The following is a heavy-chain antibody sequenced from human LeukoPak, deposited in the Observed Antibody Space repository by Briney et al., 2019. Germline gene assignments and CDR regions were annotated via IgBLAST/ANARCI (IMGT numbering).Heavy chain of an antibody. Sequence: SETLSLTCTVSGGSISGYYWNWIRQPPGKGLEWIGYIYYTGSTNYNPSLKSRVTISVDTSKNQFSLKLSSVTAADTAVYYCARRPLEMATEDYWGQGTLVTVSS. J-gene: IGHJ4*02. V-gene: IGHV4-59*12. CDR3: ARRPLEMATEDY. CDR1: GGSISGYY. D-gene: IGHD5-24*01. CDR2: IYYTGST.